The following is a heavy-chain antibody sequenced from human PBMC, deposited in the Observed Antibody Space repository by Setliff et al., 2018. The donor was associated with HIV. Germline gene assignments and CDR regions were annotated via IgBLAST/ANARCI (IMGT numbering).Heavy chain of an antibody. Sequence: SETLSLTCAVYDGSFSAYYWSWIRQPPGKGLEWIGQINHSGSTNYNPSLRSRVTMSVDTSKNQFSLKLSSVTAADTAVYYCARRQIMIKAVDIWGQGTMVTVSS. D-gene: IGHD3-22*01. CDR2: INHSGST. J-gene: IGHJ3*02. V-gene: IGHV4-34*01. CDR3: ARRQIMIKAVDI. CDR1: DGSFSAYY.